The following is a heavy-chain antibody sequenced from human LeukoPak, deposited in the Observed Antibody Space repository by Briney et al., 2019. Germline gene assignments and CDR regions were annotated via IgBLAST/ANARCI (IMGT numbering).Heavy chain of an antibody. CDR1: GFTFTTYA. CDR2: MSSGSRYI. V-gene: IGHV3-21*06. Sequence: GGSLRLSCTASGFTFTTYAMTWVRQARGKGLEWISSMSSGSRYIYYADSVRGRFTISRDNTRNSLYLAMNNLRAEDTAIYYCARDRPTGASRIFVVQWGQGTPVTVSS. CDR3: ARDRPTGASRIFVVQ. J-gene: IGHJ4*02. D-gene: IGHD2-15*01.